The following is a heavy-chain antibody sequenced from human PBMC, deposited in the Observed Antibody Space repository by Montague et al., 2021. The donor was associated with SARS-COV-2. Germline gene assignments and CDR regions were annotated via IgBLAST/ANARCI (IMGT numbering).Heavy chain of an antibody. CDR1: GGSISSYY. D-gene: IGHD5-24*01. V-gene: IGHV4-59*01. Sequence: SETLSLTCTVSGGSISSYYWSWIRQPPGKGLEWIGYIYYSGSTNSSSSLSRRVTITVDTSKNQYSLKLSPVTAADTAVSYCERAFPRWLQFDPYCDYWGQGTLVTGSS. J-gene: IGHJ4*02. CDR3: ERAFPRWLQFDPYCDY. CDR2: IYYSGST.